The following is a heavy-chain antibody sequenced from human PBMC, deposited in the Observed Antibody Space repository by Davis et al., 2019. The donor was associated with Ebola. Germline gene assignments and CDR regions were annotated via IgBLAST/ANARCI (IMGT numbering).Heavy chain of an antibody. J-gene: IGHJ5*02. CDR3: VRWNDL. CDR2: INNDGTII. D-gene: IGHD1-1*01. V-gene: IGHV3-74*01. Sequence: HTGGSLRLSCAASGLTFSTYALSWVRQAPGKGLVWVSRINNDGTIISYADSVRGRFSISRDNAQNTLFLQMNNLRADDTAVYYCVRWNDLWGQGTLVTVSS. CDR1: GLTFSTYA.